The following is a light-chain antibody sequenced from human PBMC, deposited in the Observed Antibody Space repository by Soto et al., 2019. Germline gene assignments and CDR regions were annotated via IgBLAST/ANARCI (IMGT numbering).Light chain of an antibody. CDR2: DVT. CDR1: SSDVGDYNY. V-gene: IGLV2-14*03. J-gene: IGLJ3*02. Sequence: QSALTQPASVSGSPGQSITISCTGTSSDVGDYNYVSWYQHHPGKAPKLMIYDVTNRPSGVSDRFSGSKFGNTASLTISGLQAEDEADYHCSSYTRSSTLVVFGGGTQLTVL. CDR3: SSYTRSSTLVV.